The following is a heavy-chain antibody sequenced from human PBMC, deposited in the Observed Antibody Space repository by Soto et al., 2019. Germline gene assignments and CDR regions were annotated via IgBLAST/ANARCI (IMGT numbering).Heavy chain of an antibody. CDR3: ARGHEFGGNSDDFDI. CDR1: GGTFRTES. J-gene: IGHJ3*02. CDR2: IIPFFGTS. Sequence: QVQLVQSGAEVKKPGSSVKVSCKASGGTFRTESINWVRQAPGQGLEWMGGIIPFFGTSDYAQKFQGRLRITADESTTTAYMELSSLSSQDTAVYYCARGHEFGGNSDDFDIWGQGTMVTVSS. D-gene: IGHD2-21*02. V-gene: IGHV1-69*12.